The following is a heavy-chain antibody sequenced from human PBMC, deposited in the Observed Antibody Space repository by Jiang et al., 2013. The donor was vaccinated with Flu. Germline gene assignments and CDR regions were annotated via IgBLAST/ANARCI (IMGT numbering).Heavy chain of an antibody. CDR2: IKQDGSEK. V-gene: IGHV3-7*01. CDR3: ARDSYDFWSGYYHFDY. Sequence: EWVANIKQDGSEKYYVDSVKGRFTISRDNAKNSLYLQMNSLRAEDTAVYYCARDSYDFWSGYYHFDYWGQGTLVTVSS. J-gene: IGHJ4*02. D-gene: IGHD3-3*01.